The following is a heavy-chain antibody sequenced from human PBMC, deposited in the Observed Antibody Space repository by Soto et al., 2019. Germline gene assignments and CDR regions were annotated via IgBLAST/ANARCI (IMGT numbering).Heavy chain of an antibody. J-gene: IGHJ4*02. CDR3: ARDKSPYSSGWHNRHFDY. CDR2: ISYDGSNK. Sequence: QVQLVESGGGVVQPGRSLRLSCAASGFTFSTYAMHWVRQAPDKGLEWVAVISYDGSNKYYADSVKGRFTISRDNSKNTLCLQMTSLRAEDTAVYYCARDKSPYSSGWHNRHFDYWGQGTLVTVSS. V-gene: IGHV3-30-3*01. D-gene: IGHD6-19*01. CDR1: GFTFSTYA.